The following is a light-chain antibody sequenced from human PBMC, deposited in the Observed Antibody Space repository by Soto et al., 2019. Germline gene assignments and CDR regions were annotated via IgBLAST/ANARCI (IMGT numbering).Light chain of an antibody. CDR2: EGS. CDR3: CSYAGSSTPYV. Sequence: SVLPQPASESGTPGPSPPIYCTGTSSDAGSYDLVSWYRQHPGKAPKLMIYEGSKRPSGVSNRFSGSKSGNTASLTISGLQAEDEADYYCCSYAGSSTPYVFGTGTKVTVL. J-gene: IGLJ1*01. CDR1: SSDAGSYDL. V-gene: IGLV2-23*01.